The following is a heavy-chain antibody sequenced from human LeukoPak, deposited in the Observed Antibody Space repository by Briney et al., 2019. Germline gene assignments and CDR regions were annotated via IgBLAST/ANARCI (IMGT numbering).Heavy chain of an antibody. D-gene: IGHD4-17*01. V-gene: IGHV3-21*04. Sequence: GGSLRLSCAASGFTFSTYTMNWVRQAPGKGLERVSSISSRSSYIYYADSVKGRFTISRDNAKNSLYLQMNSLRAEDTALYYCARFEFGDPPIYYYYMDVWGKGTTVTVSS. J-gene: IGHJ6*03. CDR1: GFTFSTYT. CDR2: ISSRSSYI. CDR3: ARFEFGDPPIYYYYMDV.